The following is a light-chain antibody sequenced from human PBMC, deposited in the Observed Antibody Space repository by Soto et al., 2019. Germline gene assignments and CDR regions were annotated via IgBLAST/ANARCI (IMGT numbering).Light chain of an antibody. J-gene: IGLJ3*02. CDR3: SSYTSSSTPWV. V-gene: IGLV2-14*01. CDR1: SSDVGGYNY. CDR2: EVS. Sequence: QSALTQPASVSGSPGQSITISCTGTSSDVGGYNYVFWYQQHPGKAPKLMIYEVSNRPSGVSSRFSGSKSGNTASLTISGLQAEDEADYYCSSYTSSSTPWVFGGGTKLTDL.